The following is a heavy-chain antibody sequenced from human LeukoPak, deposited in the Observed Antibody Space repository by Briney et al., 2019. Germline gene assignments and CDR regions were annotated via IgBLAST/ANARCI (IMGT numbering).Heavy chain of an antibody. D-gene: IGHD3-22*01. J-gene: IGHJ4*02. CDR2: ISHSGST. Sequence: SETLSLTCAVYGGSFSGYYWSWIRQPPGKGLEWIGEISHSGSTNYNPSLKSRVTISVDTSKNQFSLKLSSVTAADTAVYYCARVRSLWYYYDSSGYYRIFDYWGQGTLVTVSS. V-gene: IGHV4-34*01. CDR1: GGSFSGYY. CDR3: ARVRSLWYYYDSSGYYRIFDY.